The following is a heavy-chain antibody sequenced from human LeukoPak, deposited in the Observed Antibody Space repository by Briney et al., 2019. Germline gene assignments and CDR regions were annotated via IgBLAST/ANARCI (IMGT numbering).Heavy chain of an antibody. V-gene: IGHV1-8*01. J-gene: IGHJ6*02. Sequence: ASVKVSCKASGYTFTSYDINWVRQATGQGLEWMGWMNPNSGNTGYAQRFQGRVTMTRNTSISTAYMELSSLRSEDTAVYYCARVRAVVYGIDVWGQGTTVTVSS. CDR1: GYTFTSYD. CDR2: MNPNSGNT. D-gene: IGHD6-19*01. CDR3: ARVRAVVYGIDV.